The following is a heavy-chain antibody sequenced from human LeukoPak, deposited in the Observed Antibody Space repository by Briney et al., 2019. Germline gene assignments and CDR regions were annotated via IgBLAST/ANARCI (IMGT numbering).Heavy chain of an antibody. V-gene: IGHV3-64D*06. CDR2: ISSNGDNT. Sequence: GGSLRLSCSVSGFTFGTYVMHWVRQAPGKGLEYVSAISSNGDNTYYADSVKGRFAISRDNSKNTLYLQMSSLRADDTAVYYRVRGTGYWGQGTLVTVSS. CDR1: GFTFGTYV. CDR3: VRGTGY. J-gene: IGHJ4*02.